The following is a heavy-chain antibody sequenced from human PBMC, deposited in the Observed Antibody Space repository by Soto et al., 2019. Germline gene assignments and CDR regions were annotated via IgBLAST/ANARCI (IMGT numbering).Heavy chain of an antibody. J-gene: IGHJ3*02. CDR3: AREGLDTAGFFDI. V-gene: IGHV3-74*01. Sequence: PGGSLRLSCAASGFTFSTYWMHWVRQAPGKGLMWVSRIKSDGSSTTYADSVEGRFTISRDNAKNTLYLQMSSLRAEDTAVYYCAREGLDTAGFFDIWRQGTMVTVSS. CDR1: GFTFSTYW. CDR2: IKSDGSST. D-gene: IGHD6-13*01.